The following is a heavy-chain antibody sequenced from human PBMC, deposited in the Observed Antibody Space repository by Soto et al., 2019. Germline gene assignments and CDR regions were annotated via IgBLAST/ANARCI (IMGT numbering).Heavy chain of an antibody. V-gene: IGHV3-33*08. J-gene: IGHJ6*02. CDR2: IWYDGSNK. Sequence: HPGGSLRLSCAASGFIVTNNYMSWVRQAPGKGLEWVAVIWYDGSNKYYADSVKGRFTISRDNSKNTLYLQMNSLRAENTAVYYCASPTVTGTYYYGMDVGGQGTTVTVSS. D-gene: IGHD4-4*01. CDR1: GFIVTNNY. CDR3: ASPTVTGTYYYGMDV.